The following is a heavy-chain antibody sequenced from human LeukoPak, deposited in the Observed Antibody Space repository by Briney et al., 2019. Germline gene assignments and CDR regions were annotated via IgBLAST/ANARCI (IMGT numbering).Heavy chain of an antibody. Sequence: PGGSLRLSCAASGFTVSSNYMSWVRQAPGKGLEWVSVIYSGGSTYYADSVTGRFTISRDNSKNTLYLQMNSLRAEDTAVYYCARDVSGGYDPGYFDYWGQGTLVTVSS. CDR1: GFTVSSNY. CDR2: IYSGGST. CDR3: ARDVSGGYDPGYFDY. D-gene: IGHD5-12*01. V-gene: IGHV3-53*01. J-gene: IGHJ4*02.